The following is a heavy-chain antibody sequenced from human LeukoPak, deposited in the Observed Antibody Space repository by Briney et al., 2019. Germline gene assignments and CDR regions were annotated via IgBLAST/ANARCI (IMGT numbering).Heavy chain of an antibody. J-gene: IGHJ4*02. CDR3: ANAASYSVDY. Sequence: SETLSLTCTVSGGSISSYYWSWIRQPPGKGLEWIGYIYYSGSTNYNPSLKSRVTISVDTSKNQFSLKLSSVTVADTAVYYCANAASYSVDYWGQGTLVTVSS. V-gene: IGHV4-59*08. CDR2: IYYSGST. D-gene: IGHD1-26*01. CDR1: GGSISSYY.